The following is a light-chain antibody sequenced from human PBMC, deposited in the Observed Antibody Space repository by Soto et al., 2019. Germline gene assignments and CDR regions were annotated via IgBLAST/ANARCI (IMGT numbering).Light chain of an antibody. Sequence: EIVLTQSPVTLSLSTGGRATLPGRASQSVNNYYLAWFQQKPGQAPRLLIYGTSTRPPGIPDRFSGSGSGTDFTLTISRLEPEDFAVYYCQQYGSSPPITFGQGTRLEI. V-gene: IGKV3-20*01. CDR3: QQYGSSPPIT. CDR2: GTS. J-gene: IGKJ5*01. CDR1: QSVNNYY.